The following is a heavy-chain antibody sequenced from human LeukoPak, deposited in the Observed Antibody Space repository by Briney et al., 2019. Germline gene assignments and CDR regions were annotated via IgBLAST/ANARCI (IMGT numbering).Heavy chain of an antibody. V-gene: IGHV3-30*03. CDR3: ACSWYNAFDI. CDR1: GFTFSDCH. D-gene: IGHD6-13*01. J-gene: IGHJ3*02. CDR2: ISYDGSNK. Sequence: PGGSLRLSCAASGFTFSDCHIHWVRQAPGKGLEWVAVISYDGSNKYYADSVKGRFTISRDNSKNTLYLQMNSLRAEDTAVYYCACSWYNAFDIWGQGTMVTVSS.